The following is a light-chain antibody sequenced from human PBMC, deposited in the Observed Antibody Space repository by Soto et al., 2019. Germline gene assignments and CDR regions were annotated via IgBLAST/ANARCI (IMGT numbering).Light chain of an antibody. CDR3: QQYNSYSWT. Sequence: DIQMTQSPSTLSASVGHRVTITCRASQSISSWLAWYQQKPGKAPKLLIYKASSLESGVPSRFSGSGSGTEFTLTISSLQPDDFATYYCQQYNSYSWTFGQGTKVKIK. V-gene: IGKV1-5*03. J-gene: IGKJ1*01. CDR1: QSISSW. CDR2: KAS.